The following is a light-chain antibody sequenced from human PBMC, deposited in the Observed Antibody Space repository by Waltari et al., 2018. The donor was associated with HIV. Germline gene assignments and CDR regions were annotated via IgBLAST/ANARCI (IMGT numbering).Light chain of an antibody. CDR3: AAWDDSLNGQVV. J-gene: IGLJ3*02. Sequence: QSVLTQPPSASGTPGQRVTISCSGSSSNLGTNTVSWYHQVPGTSPKLLIYNNNPRPSGVPDRFSGSKSGTSASRAIIGLQSEDEADYHCAAWDDSLNGQVVFGGGTKLTVL. CDR2: NNN. V-gene: IGLV1-44*01. CDR1: SSNLGTNT.